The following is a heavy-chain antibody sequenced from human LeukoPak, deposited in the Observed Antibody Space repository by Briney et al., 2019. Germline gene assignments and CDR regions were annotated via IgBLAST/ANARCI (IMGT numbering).Heavy chain of an antibody. CDR1: GFTFSDYY. CDR2: ISGSGGDT. D-gene: IGHD1-26*01. V-gene: IGHV3-23*01. J-gene: IGHJ4*02. CDR3: AKKGATTGDFDY. Sequence: GGSLRLSCAASGFTFSDYYMSWIRQAPGKGPEWVSAISGSGGDTYYADSVKGRFTISRDNSKNTLYLQMNSLRAEDTAVYYCAKKGATTGDFDYWGQGTLVTVSS.